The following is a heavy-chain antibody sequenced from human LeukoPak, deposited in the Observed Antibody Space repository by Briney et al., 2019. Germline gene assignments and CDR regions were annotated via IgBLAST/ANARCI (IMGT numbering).Heavy chain of an antibody. Sequence: SETLSLTCTVSGGSISSSSYYWGWIRQPPGKGLEWLGSIYYSGSTYYNPSLKSRVTISVDTSKNQFSLKLSSVTAADTAVYYCARHLDWFDPWGQGTLVTVSS. J-gene: IGHJ5*02. CDR3: ARHLDWFDP. CDR1: GGSISSSSYY. V-gene: IGHV4-39*01. CDR2: IYYSGST.